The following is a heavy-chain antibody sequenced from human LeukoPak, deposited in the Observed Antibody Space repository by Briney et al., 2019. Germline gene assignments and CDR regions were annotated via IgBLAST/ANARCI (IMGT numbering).Heavy chain of an antibody. J-gene: IGHJ6*02. D-gene: IGHD1-26*01. CDR2: ISGRGDST. Sequence: GGSLRLSCAASGFTFSSYAMSWVRQAPGKGLEWVSGISGRGDSTYYADSAKGRFTISRDKSKNTLYLQTNSLRAEDTAVYYCAKGGSYYNYDGMDVWGQGTTVTVSS. CDR1: GFTFSSYA. V-gene: IGHV3-23*01. CDR3: AKGGSYYNYDGMDV.